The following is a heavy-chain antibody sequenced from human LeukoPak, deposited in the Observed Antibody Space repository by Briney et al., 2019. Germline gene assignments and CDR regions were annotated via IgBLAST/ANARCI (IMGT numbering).Heavy chain of an antibody. Sequence: GGSLRLSCAASGFTFSSYGMHWVRQAPGKGLEWVAVISYDGSNKHYADSVKGRFTISGDNSKNTLYLQMNSLRAEDTAVYCCAKITMIVVVKDAFDIWGQGTMVTVSS. J-gene: IGHJ3*02. D-gene: IGHD3-22*01. V-gene: IGHV3-30*18. CDR3: AKITMIVVVKDAFDI. CDR1: GFTFSSYG. CDR2: ISYDGSNK.